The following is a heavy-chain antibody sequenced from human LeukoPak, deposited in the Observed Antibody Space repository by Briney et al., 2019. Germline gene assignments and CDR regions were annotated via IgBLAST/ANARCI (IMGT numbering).Heavy chain of an antibody. V-gene: IGHV4-34*01. J-gene: IGHJ5*02. CDR3: ARNTWFDP. CDR1: GGSFSGYY. CDR2: INHSGST. Sequence: SETLSLTCAVYGGSFSGYYWSWIRQPPGKGLEWIGEINHSGSTNYNPSLKSRVTISVDTSKNQFSLKLSSVTAADTAVYYCARNTWFDPWGQGTLVTVSS.